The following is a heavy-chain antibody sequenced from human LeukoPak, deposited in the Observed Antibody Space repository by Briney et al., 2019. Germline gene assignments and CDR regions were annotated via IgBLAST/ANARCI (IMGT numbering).Heavy chain of an antibody. V-gene: IGHV1-69*02. J-gene: IGHJ4*02. CDR3: ARYYYGSGKDY. D-gene: IGHD3-10*01. CDR1: GGTFSSYT. CDR2: IIPILGIA. Sequence: GASVKVSCKASGGTFSSYTISWVRQAPGQGLEWMGRIIPILGIANYAQKLQGRVTITADKSTSTAYMELSSLRSEDTAVYYCARYYYGSGKDYWGQGTLVTVSS.